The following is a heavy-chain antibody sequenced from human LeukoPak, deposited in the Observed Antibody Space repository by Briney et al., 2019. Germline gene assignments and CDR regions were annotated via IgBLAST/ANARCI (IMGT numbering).Heavy chain of an antibody. V-gene: IGHV3-33*08. D-gene: IGHD4-11*01. J-gene: IGHJ4*02. CDR3: ARDATGQIDY. CDR1: GFTFSSYA. CDR2: IRYDGSNK. Sequence: GGSLRLSCAASGFTFSSYAMNWVRQAPGKGLEWVAVIRYDGSNKYYADSVKGRFTISRDNSKNTLYLQMNSLRAEDTAVYYCARDATGQIDYWGQGTLVTVSS.